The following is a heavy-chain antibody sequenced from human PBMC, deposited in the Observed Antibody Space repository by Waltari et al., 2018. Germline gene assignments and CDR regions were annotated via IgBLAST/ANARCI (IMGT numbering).Heavy chain of an antibody. Sequence: QVQLHQSGPGLVKPSQTLSLTCAISGGSVSITGAAWNWIRLSPSGGPGWLGRSYYWWEWSYDDALSVKSGIVIDPDSSKNQVSLQLNSVTPEDTAVNYCARGRDDAFDIWGEGTRVTGSS. V-gene: IGHV6-1*01. CDR2: SYYWWEWSY. CDR1: GGSVSITGAA. CDR3: ARGRDDAFDI. J-gene: IGHJ3*02.